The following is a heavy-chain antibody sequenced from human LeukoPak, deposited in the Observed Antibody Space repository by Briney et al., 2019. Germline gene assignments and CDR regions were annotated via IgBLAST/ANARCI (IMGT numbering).Heavy chain of an antibody. D-gene: IGHD3-10*01. V-gene: IGHV4-4*02. Sequence: SETLSLTCDVSGGSVTSTNWWTWVRQPPGKGLEWIGEVHLDGRTNYNPSLKSRVAIFIDTSKNQFSLKLSSINAADTAVYYCARRRYYGSGSYDHWGQGTLVSVSS. CDR1: GGSVTSTNW. CDR3: ARRRYYGSGSYDH. CDR2: VHLDGRT. J-gene: IGHJ5*02.